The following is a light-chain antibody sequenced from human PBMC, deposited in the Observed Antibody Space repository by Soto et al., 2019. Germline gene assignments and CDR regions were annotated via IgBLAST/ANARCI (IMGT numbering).Light chain of an antibody. Sequence: SVLTQSLGTVSLSPGERATLSFRASQSVSSNLAWYRQKPGQAPRLLIYGASSRATGIPDRFSGSGSGTDFTLTISRLEPEDFAVYYCQQYGSSSWTFGQGTKVDIK. J-gene: IGKJ1*01. CDR2: GAS. CDR1: QSVSSN. CDR3: QQYGSSSWT. V-gene: IGKV3-20*01.